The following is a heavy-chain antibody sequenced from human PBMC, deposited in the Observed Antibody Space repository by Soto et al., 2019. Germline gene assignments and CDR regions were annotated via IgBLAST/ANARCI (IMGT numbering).Heavy chain of an antibody. V-gene: IGHV1-8*01. CDR2: MNPNSGNT. CDR1: GCTFTSYD. Sequence: ASVKVSCKASGCTFTSYDINWVRQATGQGLEWMGWMNPNSGNTGYAQKFQGRVTMTRNTSISTAYMELSSLRSEDTAVYYCARRSSGYYYRPFDAFDIWGQGTMVTVSS. D-gene: IGHD3-22*01. J-gene: IGHJ3*02. CDR3: ARRSSGYYYRPFDAFDI.